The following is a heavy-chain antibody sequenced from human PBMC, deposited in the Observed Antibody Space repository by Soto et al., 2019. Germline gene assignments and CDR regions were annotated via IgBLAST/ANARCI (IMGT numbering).Heavy chain of an antibody. Sequence: ASVKVSCXASGYTFTSYGISWVRQAPGQGLEWMGWISAYNGNTNYAQKLQGRVTMTTDTSTSTAYMELRSLRSDDTAVYYCARVPITMVRGVLTALSGWFDPWGQGTLVTVSS. CDR3: ARVPITMVRGVLTALSGWFDP. CDR1: GYTFTSYG. V-gene: IGHV1-18*01. J-gene: IGHJ5*02. CDR2: ISAYNGNT. D-gene: IGHD3-10*01.